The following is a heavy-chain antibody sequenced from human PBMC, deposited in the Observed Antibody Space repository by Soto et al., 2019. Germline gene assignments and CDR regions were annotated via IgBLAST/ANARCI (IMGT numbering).Heavy chain of an antibody. D-gene: IGHD2-15*01. CDR2: IYYNGNT. J-gene: IGHJ4*02. V-gene: IGHV4-34*01. CDR3: ASARWDY. CDR1: GGSFNENW. Sequence: QVQLQQWGAGLLKPSETLSLTCAVSGGSFNENWWSWVRQPPGKGLEWIGEIYYNGNTNYNASLKSRVTISVDTSRNQFSLRLASVTAADTAIYYCASARWDYWGQGTPVTVSS.